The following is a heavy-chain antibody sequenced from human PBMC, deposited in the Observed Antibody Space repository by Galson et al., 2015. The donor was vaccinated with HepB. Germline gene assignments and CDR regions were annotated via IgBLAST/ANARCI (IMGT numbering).Heavy chain of an antibody. V-gene: IGHV4-31*03. J-gene: IGHJ4*02. CDR1: GDSISSGGFY. D-gene: IGHD4-23*01. CDR2: IYYSGHT. CDR3: ARRSSTYGDNSAQFDY. Sequence: TLSLTCTVSGDSISSGGFYWSWIRQHPGKGLEWIGYIYYSGHTYYNPSLKSRVTISVDTSKNQFSLKLSSVTAADTAVYYCARRSSTYGDNSAQFDYWGQGALVTVSS.